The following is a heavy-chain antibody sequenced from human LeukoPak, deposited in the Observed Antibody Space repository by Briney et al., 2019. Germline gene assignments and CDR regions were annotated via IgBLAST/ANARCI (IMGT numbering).Heavy chain of an antibody. D-gene: IGHD3-3*01. J-gene: IGHJ4*02. CDR1: GFTFSDYY. CDR3: ARVYYYDFWSGYYDY. CDR2: ISSSGSTI. Sequence: GGSLRLSCAASGFTFSDYYMSWIRQAPGKGLEWVSYISSSGSTIYYADSVKGRFTISRDNAKNSLYLQMNSLRAEDTAVYYCARVYYYDFWSGYYDYWGQGTLVTVSS. V-gene: IGHV3-11*04.